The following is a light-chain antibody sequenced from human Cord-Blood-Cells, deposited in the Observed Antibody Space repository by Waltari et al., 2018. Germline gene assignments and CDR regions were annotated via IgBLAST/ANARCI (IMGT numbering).Light chain of an antibody. CDR1: QSVSSN. J-gene: IGKJ2*01. Sequence: IVMTQSPATLSVSPGGRATLSCRASQSVSSNLAWYQQKPGQAPRRLIYGASTRATGSPARFSGSGSGTEFTLTISSLQSEDFAVYYCQQYNNWPYTFGQGTKLEIK. CDR3: QQYNNWPYT. V-gene: IGKV3-15*01. CDR2: GAS.